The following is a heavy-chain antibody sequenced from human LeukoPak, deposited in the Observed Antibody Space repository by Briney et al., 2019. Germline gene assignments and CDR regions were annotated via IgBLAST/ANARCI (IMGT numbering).Heavy chain of an antibody. CDR3: ARDRTRGAADYYFDY. CDR1: GFTFDDYT. V-gene: IGHV3-30-3*01. D-gene: IGHD6-13*01. Sequence: GGSLRLSCAASGFTFDDYTMHWVRQAPGKGLEWVAVISNSGNDKHHADTVKGRFTISRDNSKNTLYLQMNSLRAEDTAVYYCARDRTRGAADYYFDYWGQGTLVTVSS. CDR2: ISNSGNDK. J-gene: IGHJ4*02.